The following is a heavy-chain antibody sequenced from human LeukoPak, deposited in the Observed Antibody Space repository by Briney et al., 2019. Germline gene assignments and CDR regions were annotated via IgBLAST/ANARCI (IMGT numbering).Heavy chain of an antibody. V-gene: IGHV3-30*04. J-gene: IGHJ6*03. CDR1: GFTFSSYA. CDR2: ISYDGSNK. Sequence: PGGSLGLSCAASGFTFSSYAMHWVRQAPGKGLEWVAVISYDGSNKYYADSVKGRFTISRDNSKNTLYLQMNSLRAEDTAVYYCARDGYCTNGVCYSDYYYYYMDVWGKGTTVTVSS. CDR3: ARDGYCTNGVCYSDYYYYYMDV. D-gene: IGHD2-8*01.